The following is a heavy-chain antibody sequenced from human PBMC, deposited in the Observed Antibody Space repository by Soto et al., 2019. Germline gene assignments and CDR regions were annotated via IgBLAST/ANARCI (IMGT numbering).Heavy chain of an antibody. CDR1: RVSVTFFH. D-gene: IGHD1-26*01. Sequence: SETPSPTCSVSRVSVTFFHWGWVRQFPGKGMGGVAYTSHTGNTNYNPSLKSRVIISLDTSKNQVSLQLTSVTATDTALYYCARDMHAGFTHYFDPWGQGTLVNVSS. V-gene: IGHV4-59*02. J-gene: IGHJ5*02. CDR3: ARDMHAGFTHYFDP. CDR2: TSHTGNT.